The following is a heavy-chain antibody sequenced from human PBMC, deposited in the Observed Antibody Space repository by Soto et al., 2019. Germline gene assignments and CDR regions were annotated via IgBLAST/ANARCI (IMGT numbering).Heavy chain of an antibody. CDR3: ARGSVVVVTASLGYYGMDV. V-gene: IGHV3-21*01. Sequence: GGSLRLSCAASGFSFSSYSMNWVRQAPGKGPEWVSSITSSGSYIYYADSVKGRFTISRDNAKNSLYLQMNSLRAEDTAVYYCARGSVVVVTASLGYYGMDVWGQGTTVTVSS. J-gene: IGHJ6*02. CDR2: ITSSGSYI. D-gene: IGHD2-2*01. CDR1: GFSFSSYS.